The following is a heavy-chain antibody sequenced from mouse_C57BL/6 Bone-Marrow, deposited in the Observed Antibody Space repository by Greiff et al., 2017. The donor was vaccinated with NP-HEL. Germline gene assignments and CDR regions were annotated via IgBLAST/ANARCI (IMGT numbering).Heavy chain of an antibody. CDR2: IDPSDSYT. Sequence: QVQLQQPGAELVRPGTSVKLSCKASGYTFTSYWMHWVKQRPGQGLEWIGEIDPSDSYTNYNQKFKGKATLTVDTSSSPAYMQLTRLTSEDSAVYSCLRLPWFAYWGQGTLVTVSA. CDR1: GYTFTSYW. V-gene: IGHV1-59*01. D-gene: IGHD2-2*01. CDR3: LRLPWFAY. J-gene: IGHJ3*01.